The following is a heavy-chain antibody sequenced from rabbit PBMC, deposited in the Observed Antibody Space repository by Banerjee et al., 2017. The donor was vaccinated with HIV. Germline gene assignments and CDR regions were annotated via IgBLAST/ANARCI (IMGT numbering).Heavy chain of an antibody. Sequence: QEQLEESGGDPVKPEGSLALTCTASGFSFSSSYDMCWVRQAPGKGLEWIGCIYTGNGNTYYASWAKGRFTISKTSSTTVTLQMTSLTAADTATYFCARDAGSYSYIDCYFNLWGPGTLVTVS. CDR1: GFSFSSSYD. CDR2: IYTGNGNT. V-gene: IGHV1S45*01. CDR3: ARDAGSYSYIDCYFNL. J-gene: IGHJ4*01. D-gene: IGHD8-1*01.